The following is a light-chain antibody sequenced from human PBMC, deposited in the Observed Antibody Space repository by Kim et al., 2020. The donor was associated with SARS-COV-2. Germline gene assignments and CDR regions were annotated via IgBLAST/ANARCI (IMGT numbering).Light chain of an antibody. CDR2: GAS. V-gene: IGKV3-15*01. Sequence: EIVMTQSPATLSVSPGERATLSCRASQSVTYKLAWYQQKPGQAPRLLIYGASSMAAGVPASFSGSGSGTEFTLTISSLQSEDSAVYYCQQYNSWPTTFGQGTKVDIK. CDR3: QQYNSWPTT. CDR1: QSVTYK. J-gene: IGKJ1*01.